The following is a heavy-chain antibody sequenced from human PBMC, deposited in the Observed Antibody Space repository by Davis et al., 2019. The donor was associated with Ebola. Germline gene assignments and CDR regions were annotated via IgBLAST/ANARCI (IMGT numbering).Heavy chain of an antibody. D-gene: IGHD4-17*01. V-gene: IGHV5-51*01. J-gene: IGHJ2*01. Sequence: GESLKISCKGSGYSFTSYWIGWVRQMPGKGLEWMGIIYPGDSDTRYSPSFQGQVTISADKSISTAYLQWSSLKASDTATYYCARGGYGDYVSDWYFDLWGRGTLVTVSS. CDR3: ARGGYGDYVSDWYFDL. CDR1: GYSFTSYW. CDR2: IYPGDSDT.